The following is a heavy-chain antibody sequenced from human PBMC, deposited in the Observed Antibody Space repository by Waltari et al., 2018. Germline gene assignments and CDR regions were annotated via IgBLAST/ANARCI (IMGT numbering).Heavy chain of an antibody. V-gene: IGHV4-39*07. CDR1: GDSIGSGYYY. CDR3: AREVGGSSWSTTPRGDAFDI. D-gene: IGHD6-13*01. J-gene: IGHJ3*02. CDR2: IYFAGRT. Sequence: QLQLRESGPGLLKPSETLSLTCSVSGDSIGSGYYYWGWIRQAPGKGLEWIGSIYFAGRTSYNPALNRRLTIAVDTSKNQFSLRLSSVTAADTAVYYCAREVGGSSWSTTPRGDAFDIWGQGTMVTVSS.